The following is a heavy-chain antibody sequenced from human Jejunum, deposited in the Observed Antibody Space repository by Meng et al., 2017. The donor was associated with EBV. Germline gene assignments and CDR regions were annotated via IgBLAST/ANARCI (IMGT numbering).Heavy chain of an antibody. CDR2: IIPMYPSV. D-gene: IGHD1-26*01. CDR3: ARDPRSPPGGTF. J-gene: IGHJ1*01. V-gene: IGHV1-69*06. CDR1: GDTISSYA. Sequence: QVQLVQSGAEVKKPGSSVKVSCKASGDTISSYAISWVRQAPGQGLEWMGGIIPMYPSVSYSQKFQGRVTLSADKSTSTVYMELSSLTSEDTAVYYCARDPRSPPGGTFWGQGTLVTVS.